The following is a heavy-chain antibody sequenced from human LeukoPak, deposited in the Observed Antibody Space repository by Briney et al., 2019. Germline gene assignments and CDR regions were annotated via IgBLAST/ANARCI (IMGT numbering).Heavy chain of an antibody. CDR1: VGSVSSGSYY. V-gene: IGHV4-61*01. Sequence: SETLSLTCTVSVGSVSSGSYYCSWIRQPPGKGLEWIGYIYYSGSTDYNPSLKSRVTISVDTSKNQSSLKLSSVTAADTAVYYCARDKDAFDIWGQGTMVTVSS. CDR2: IYYSGST. CDR3: ARDKDAFDI. J-gene: IGHJ3*02.